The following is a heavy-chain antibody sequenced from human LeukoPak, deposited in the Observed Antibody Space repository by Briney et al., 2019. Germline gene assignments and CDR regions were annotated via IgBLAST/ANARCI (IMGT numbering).Heavy chain of an antibody. CDR1: GFTFNRHW. Sequence: GSLRLSCAASGFTFNRHWMTWVRQAPGKGLEWVSAIRGSGDRTHYADSVKGRFTISRDNSKNTLYLQMNSLRAEDTAVYYCAKDSKIVGATFRSYHYMDVWGKGTAVTVSS. J-gene: IGHJ6*03. D-gene: IGHD1-26*01. CDR2: IRGSGDRT. V-gene: IGHV3-23*01. CDR3: AKDSKIVGATFRSYHYMDV.